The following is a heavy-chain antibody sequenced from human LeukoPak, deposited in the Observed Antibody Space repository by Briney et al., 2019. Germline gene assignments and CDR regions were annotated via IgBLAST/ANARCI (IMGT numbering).Heavy chain of an antibody. CDR1: GFTFSSYW. CDR2: ITGSGGSS. Sequence: QPGGSLRLSCAASGFTFSSYWMSWVRQAPGKGLEWVSAITGSGGSSYYADSVKGRFTISRDNSKNTLYLQMNSLRAEDTAVYYCANALYGSGSYGFDYWGQGTLVTVSA. V-gene: IGHV3-23*01. J-gene: IGHJ4*02. D-gene: IGHD3-10*01. CDR3: ANALYGSGSYGFDY.